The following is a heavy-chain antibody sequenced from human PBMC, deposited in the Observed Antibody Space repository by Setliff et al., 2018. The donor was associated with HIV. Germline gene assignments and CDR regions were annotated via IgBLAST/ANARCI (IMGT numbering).Heavy chain of an antibody. D-gene: IGHD3-3*01. Sequence: PSETLSLTCAVYGDSLNGYSWNWVRQPPGKGLEWIGAFIHSGNTTYNPSVRSRVTTSMDTSKHQFSLKLTSVTAADTALYYCARDVMEYFGNYFDYWGQGALVTVSS. CDR1: GDSLNGYS. CDR2: FIHSGNT. V-gene: IGHV4-34*12. CDR3: ARDVMEYFGNYFDY. J-gene: IGHJ4*02.